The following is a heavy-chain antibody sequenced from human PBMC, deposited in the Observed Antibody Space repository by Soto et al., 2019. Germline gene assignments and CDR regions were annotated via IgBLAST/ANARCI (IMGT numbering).Heavy chain of an antibody. CDR3: ARSKSYYDFWSGYYTPNWFDP. CDR1: GGSISSGGYY. Sequence: SETLSLTCTVSGGSISSGGYYWSWIRQHPGKGLEWIGYIYYSGSTYYNPPLKSRVTISVDTSKNQFSLKLSSVTAADTAVYYCARSKSYYDFWSGYYTPNWFDPWGQGTLVTVSS. D-gene: IGHD3-3*01. CDR2: IYYSGST. V-gene: IGHV4-31*03. J-gene: IGHJ5*02.